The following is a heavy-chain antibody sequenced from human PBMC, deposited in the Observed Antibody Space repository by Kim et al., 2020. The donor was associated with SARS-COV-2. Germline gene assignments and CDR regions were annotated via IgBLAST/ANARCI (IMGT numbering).Heavy chain of an antibody. Sequence: SETLSLTCTVSGGSISSGGYYWSWIRQHPGKGLEWIGYIYYSGSTYYNPSLKSRVTISVDTSKNQFSLKLSSVTAADTAVYYCARVEGGYYDILTGYYHAHDAFDIWGQGTMVTVSS. V-gene: IGHV4-31*03. J-gene: IGHJ3*02. CDR3: ARVEGGYYDILTGYYHAHDAFDI. CDR2: IYYSGST. CDR1: GGSISSGGYY. D-gene: IGHD3-9*01.